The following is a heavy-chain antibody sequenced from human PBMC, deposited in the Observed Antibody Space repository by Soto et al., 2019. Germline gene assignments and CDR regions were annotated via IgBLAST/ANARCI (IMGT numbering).Heavy chain of an antibody. Sequence: ASVKVSCKASGYTFTSYGISWVRQAPGEGVEWMGWISAYNGNTNYAQKLQGRVTMTTDTSTSTAYMELRSLRSDDTAVYYCARDVGGPGVTTYASWGQGTLVTVSS. D-gene: IGHD1-26*01. CDR3: ARDVGGPGVTTYAS. CDR2: ISAYNGNT. J-gene: IGHJ5*02. V-gene: IGHV1-18*01. CDR1: GYTFTSYG.